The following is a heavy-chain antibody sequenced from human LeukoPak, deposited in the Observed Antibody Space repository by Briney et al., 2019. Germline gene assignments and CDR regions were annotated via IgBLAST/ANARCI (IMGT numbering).Heavy chain of an antibody. D-gene: IGHD2/OR15-2a*01. V-gene: IGHV3-23*01. Sequence: PGGSLRLSCAASRFTFSSYSMNWVRQAPGKGLEWVSAISSSGGTTYYADSVKGRFSISRDNSKNMLYLQMNSLRAGDTAVYYCAKDRNSWPTNFDSWGQGTLVTVSA. CDR2: ISSSGGTT. J-gene: IGHJ4*02. CDR3: AKDRNSWPTNFDS. CDR1: RFTFSSYS.